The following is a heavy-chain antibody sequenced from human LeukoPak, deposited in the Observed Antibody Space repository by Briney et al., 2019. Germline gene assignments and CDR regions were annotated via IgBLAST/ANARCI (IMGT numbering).Heavy chain of an antibody. CDR1: GFTFSSYW. CDR3: ARESGGALAYDAFDI. V-gene: IGHV3-7*01. D-gene: IGHD2-8*02. Sequence: PGGSLRLSCAASGFTFSSYWMSWVRQAPGKGLEWVANIKQDGSEKYYVDSVKGRFTISRDNAKNSLYLQMNSLRAEDTAVYYYARESGGALAYDAFDIWGQGTMVTVSS. CDR2: IKQDGSEK. J-gene: IGHJ3*02.